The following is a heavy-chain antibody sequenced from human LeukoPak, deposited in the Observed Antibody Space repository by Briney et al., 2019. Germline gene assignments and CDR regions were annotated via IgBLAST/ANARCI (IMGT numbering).Heavy chain of an antibody. J-gene: IGHJ1*01. CDR3: ASSDGKYFQH. CDR2: ISAYNGNT. D-gene: IGHD1-1*01. Sequence: ASVKVSCKASGYTFTSYGISWVRQAPGQGLEWMGWISAYNGNTNYAQKLQGRVTMTTDTYTSTTYMELRSLRSDDTAVYYCASSDGKYFQHWGQGTLVTVSS. V-gene: IGHV1-18*01. CDR1: GYTFTSYG.